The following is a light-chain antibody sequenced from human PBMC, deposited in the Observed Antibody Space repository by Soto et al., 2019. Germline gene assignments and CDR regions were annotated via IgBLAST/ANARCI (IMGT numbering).Light chain of an antibody. V-gene: IGKV1-9*01. J-gene: IGKJ4*01. Sequence: IQLTQSPSSLSASIGDRVTISCRASQGISSYLAWYQQKPGKAPKLLIYGSSTVRSGVPSRFSGSGSGTDFTLTISSLQPEESATYFCQQLSTYPLTFGGGTKVEIK. CDR2: GSS. CDR1: QGISSY. CDR3: QQLSTYPLT.